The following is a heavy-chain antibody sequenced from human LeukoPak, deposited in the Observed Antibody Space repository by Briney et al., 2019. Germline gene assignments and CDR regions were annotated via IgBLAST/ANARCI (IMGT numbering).Heavy chain of an antibody. CDR1: GYTFTNND. V-gene: IGHV1-8*01. J-gene: IGHJ3*01. Sequence: ASVKVSCKASGYTFTNNDINWVRQAPGQGLEWMGWMTPNSGHTAYAQKFQGRVTMTRNASISTAYMELSSLRSEDTAVYYCARLGSRNILDAFDVWGRGTTVTVSS. D-gene: IGHD1-26*01. CDR2: MTPNSGHT. CDR3: ARLGSRNILDAFDV.